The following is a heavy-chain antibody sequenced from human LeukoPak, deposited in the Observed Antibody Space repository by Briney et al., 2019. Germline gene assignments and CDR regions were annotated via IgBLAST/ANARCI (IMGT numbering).Heavy chain of an antibody. CDR3: ARDGEMATIWDYFDY. CDR1: GFTFSSYW. D-gene: IGHD5-24*01. J-gene: IGHJ4*02. V-gene: IGHV3-74*01. Sequence: PGGSLRLSCAASGFTFSSYWMHWVRQAPGKGLVWVSRINSDGSSTSYADSVKGRFTISRDNAKNTLYLQMNSLRAEGTAVYYCARDGEMATIWDYFDYWGQGTLVTVSS. CDR2: INSDGSST.